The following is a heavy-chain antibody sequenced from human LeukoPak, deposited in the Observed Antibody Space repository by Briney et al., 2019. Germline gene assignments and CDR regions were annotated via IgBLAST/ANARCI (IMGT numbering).Heavy chain of an antibody. Sequence: SVKVSCKASGGTCSSSAITWVRQAPGQGLEWMGGIIPLFGTANYAQKFQGRVTITADESTNTAYMEQSGLRSEDTAVYYCASSPSGYQFDFWGQGTLVTVSS. CDR3: ASSPSGYQFDF. V-gene: IGHV1-69*01. CDR1: GGTCSSSA. CDR2: IIPLFGTA. D-gene: IGHD2-2*01. J-gene: IGHJ4*02.